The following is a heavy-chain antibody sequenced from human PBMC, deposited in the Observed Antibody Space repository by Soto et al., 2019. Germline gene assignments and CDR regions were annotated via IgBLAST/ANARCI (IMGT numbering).Heavy chain of an antibody. CDR2: IYYSGST. V-gene: IGHV4-59*01. CDR1: GGSISSYY. CDR3: AKPVVVTAKGAFDI. Sequence: QVQLQESGPGLVKPSETLSLTCTVSGGSISSYYWSWIRQPPGKGLEWIGYIYYSGSTNYNPSLKSRVTISVDTSKNQFSLKLSSVTAADTAVYYCAKPVVVTAKGAFDIWGQGTMVTVSS. J-gene: IGHJ3*02. D-gene: IGHD2-21*02.